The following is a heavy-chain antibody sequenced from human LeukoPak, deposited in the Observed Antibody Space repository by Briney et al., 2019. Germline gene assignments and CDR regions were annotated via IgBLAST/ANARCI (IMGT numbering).Heavy chain of an antibody. Sequence: KPSETLSLTCTVSGGSITSGEHYCSWIRQPPGKGLEWIGYVAYTGSTNYNPSLSSRVTMSVDTSKNQFSLKLSSVTAADTAVYYCAAFIIAARRRYYYGMDVWGQGTTVTVSS. V-gene: IGHV4-30-4*01. CDR2: VAYTGST. D-gene: IGHD6-6*01. CDR1: GGSITSGEHY. J-gene: IGHJ6*02. CDR3: AAFIIAARRRYYYGMDV.